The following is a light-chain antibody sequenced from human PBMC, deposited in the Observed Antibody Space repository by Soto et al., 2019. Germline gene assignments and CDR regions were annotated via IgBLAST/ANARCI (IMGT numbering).Light chain of an antibody. J-gene: IGKJ2*01. CDR1: QSINGW. V-gene: IGKV1-5*01. CDR3: QHYSTYPYT. Sequence: DIQMTQSPSTLSASVGDRVVITCRASQSINGWLAWYQQKPGKAPNLLISDASNLESGVPSRFSGSGSGTESTLTIDSLQPDDFATYFCQHYSTYPYTFGQGTKVDIK. CDR2: DAS.